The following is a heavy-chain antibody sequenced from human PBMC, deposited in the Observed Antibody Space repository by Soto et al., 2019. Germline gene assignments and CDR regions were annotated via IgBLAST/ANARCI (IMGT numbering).Heavy chain of an antibody. CDR1: GFTFSDYY. CDR2: ISSSSSYT. V-gene: IGHV3-11*06. CDR3: ARDRYSYYDFWSGSLPYYYYGMDV. Sequence: PGGSLRLSCAASGFTFSDYYMSWIRQPPGKGLEWVSYISSSSSYTNYADSVKGRFTISRDNAKNSLYLQMNSLRAEDTAVYYCARDRYSYYDFWSGSLPYYYYGMDVWGQGTTVTVSS. J-gene: IGHJ6*02. D-gene: IGHD3-3*01.